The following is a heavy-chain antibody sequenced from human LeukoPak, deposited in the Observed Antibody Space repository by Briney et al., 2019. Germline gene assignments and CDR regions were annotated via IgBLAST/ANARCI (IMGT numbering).Heavy chain of an antibody. CDR2: IRYDGSNK. CDR1: GFTFSSYG. Sequence: AGGFLRLSCAASGFTFSSYGMHWVRQAPGKGLEWVAFIRYDGSNKYYADSVKGRFTISRDNSKNTLYLQMNSLRAEDTAVYYCAKEGLLWFGEPPPIDYWGQGTLVTVSS. J-gene: IGHJ4*02. CDR3: AKEGLLWFGEPPPIDY. V-gene: IGHV3-30*02. D-gene: IGHD3-10*01.